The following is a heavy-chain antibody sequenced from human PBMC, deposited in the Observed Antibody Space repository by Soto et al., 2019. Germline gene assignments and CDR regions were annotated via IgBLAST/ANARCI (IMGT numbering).Heavy chain of an antibody. CDR3: ARGGVSARPDI. CDR2: IWYDGSNK. J-gene: IGHJ4*02. D-gene: IGHD6-6*01. Sequence: QVQLVESGGGVVQPGRSLRLSCITSGFSFGSNAMHWVRRAPGKGLEWVTIIWYDGSNKYYADSVKGRFTISRDNSKNTLYLQMNSLRVEDTAVYYCARGGVSARPDIWGQGTLVTVSS. CDR1: GFSFGSNA. V-gene: IGHV3-33*01.